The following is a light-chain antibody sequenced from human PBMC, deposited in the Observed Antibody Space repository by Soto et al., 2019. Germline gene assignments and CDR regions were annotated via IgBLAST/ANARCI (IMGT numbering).Light chain of an antibody. Sequence: DIQMTQSPSTLSGSVGDRVTITCRASQTISSWLAWYQQKPGKVPKLLIYAASTLQSGVPSRFSGSGSGTEFTLTISSLQPDDFATYYCQQYYSDWTFGQGTKVDIK. V-gene: IGKV1-5*01. CDR2: AAS. CDR1: QTISSW. J-gene: IGKJ1*01. CDR3: QQYYSDWT.